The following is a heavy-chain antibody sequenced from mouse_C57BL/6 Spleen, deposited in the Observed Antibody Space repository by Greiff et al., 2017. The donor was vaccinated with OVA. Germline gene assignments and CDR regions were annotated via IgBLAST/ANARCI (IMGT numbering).Heavy chain of an antibody. CDR2: ISSGGDYI. J-gene: IGHJ2*01. Sequence: EVQGVESGEGLVKPGGSLKLSCAASGFTFSSYAMSWVRQTPEKRLEWVAYISSGGDYIYYADTVKGRFTISRDNARNTLYLQMSSLKAEDTAMDYGTRVGNDYGSSDYLDYWGQGTTLTVSS. CDR3: TRVGNDYGSSDYLDY. CDR1: GFTFSSYA. D-gene: IGHD1-1*01. V-gene: IGHV5-9-1*02.